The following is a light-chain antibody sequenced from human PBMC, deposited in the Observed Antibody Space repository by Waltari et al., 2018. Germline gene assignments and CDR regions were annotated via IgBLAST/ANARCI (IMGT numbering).Light chain of an antibody. Sequence: QSVLTQPPSVSGAPGQRVSISCTGSGSNLGAGYDVHWYQQHPGKAPKLLIYGTSTRPPGVTDRFFGSQSGTSASLAITALQAEDEAEYYCQSYDTSLSVVFGGGTKLTVL. CDR1: GSNLGAGYD. CDR3: QSYDTSLSVV. CDR2: GTS. J-gene: IGLJ2*01. V-gene: IGLV1-40*01.